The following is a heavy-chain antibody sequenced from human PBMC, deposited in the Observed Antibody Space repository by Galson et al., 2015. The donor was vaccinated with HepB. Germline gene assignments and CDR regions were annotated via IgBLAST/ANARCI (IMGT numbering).Heavy chain of an antibody. J-gene: IGHJ4*02. V-gene: IGHV3-21*01. CDR3: ARHPKFVMVVAATWARDY. D-gene: IGHD2-15*01. Sequence: SLRLSCAASGFTFSSYSMNWVRQAPGKGLEWVSSISSSSSYIYYADSVKGRFTISRDNAKNSLYLQMNSLRAEDTAVYYCARHPKFVMVVAATWARDYWGQGTLVTVSS. CDR1: GFTFSSYS. CDR2: ISSSSSYI.